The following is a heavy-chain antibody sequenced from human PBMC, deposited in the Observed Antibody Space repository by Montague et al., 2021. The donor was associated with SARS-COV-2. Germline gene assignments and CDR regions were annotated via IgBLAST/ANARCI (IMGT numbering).Heavy chain of an antibody. J-gene: IGHJ4*02. V-gene: IGHV4-59*08. CDR2: IYYSGST. Sequence: SETLSLTCTVSGGSISSYYWSWIRQPPGKGLEWIGQIYYSGSTNYNHSLKSRVTISVDTSKNQFSLKLSSVTAADTAVYYRARQRTATVVTDLFFDYWGQGTLFPFSS. CDR1: GGSISSYY. CDR3: ARQRTATVVTDLFFDY. D-gene: IGHD4-23*01.